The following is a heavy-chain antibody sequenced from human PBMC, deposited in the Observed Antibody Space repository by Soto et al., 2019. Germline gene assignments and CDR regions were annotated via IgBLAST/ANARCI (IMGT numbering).Heavy chain of an antibody. Sequence: QVQLVESGGGVVQPGRSLRLSCAASEFTFSSYAMHWVRQAPGKGLEWVAVISYDGSNKYYADSVKGRFTISRDNSKNTLYLQMNSLRAEDTAVYYCARETYYDFWSGPYYGMDVWGQGTTVTVSS. CDR2: ISYDGSNK. V-gene: IGHV3-30-3*01. J-gene: IGHJ6*02. CDR1: EFTFSSYA. CDR3: ARETYYDFWSGPYYGMDV. D-gene: IGHD3-3*01.